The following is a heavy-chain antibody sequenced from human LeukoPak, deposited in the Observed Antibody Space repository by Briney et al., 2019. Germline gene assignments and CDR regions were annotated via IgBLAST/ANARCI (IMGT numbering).Heavy chain of an antibody. D-gene: IGHD2-2*01. V-gene: IGHV1-69*05. CDR3: AKSPNAKRPFFDY. J-gene: IGHJ4*02. CDR2: IIPIFGTA. Sequence: ASVSASFTSSGGTFIIYAISWVRQAPGQGGEGVGGIIPIFGTANYAQKFQGRVTITTDESTSTAYMELSSLRSEDTAVYYCAKSPNAKRPFFDYWGQGTLVTVSS. CDR1: GGTFIIYA.